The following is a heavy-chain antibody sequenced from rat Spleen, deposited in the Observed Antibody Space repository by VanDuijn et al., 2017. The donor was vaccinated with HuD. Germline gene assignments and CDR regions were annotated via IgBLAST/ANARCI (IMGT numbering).Heavy chain of an antibody. CDR3: ARHGYNSYFDY. Sequence: EVQLVESDGGLVQPGRSLKLSCAASGFTFSDYYMAWVRQAPTKGLEWVATISSDGRRNYYRDSVKGRFTISRDNAKNSLYLQMDSLRSADTATYYCARHGYNSYFDYWDQGVMVTVSS. CDR2: ISSDGRRN. D-gene: IGHD1-9*01. V-gene: IGHV5-29*01. CDR1: GFTFSDYY. J-gene: IGHJ2*01.